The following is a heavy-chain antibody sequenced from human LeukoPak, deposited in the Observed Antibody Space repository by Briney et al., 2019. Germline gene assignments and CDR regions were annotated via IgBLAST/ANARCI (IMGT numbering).Heavy chain of an antibody. CDR3: ARTRFQYYMDV. Sequence: PSETLSLTCTVSGDSMRSFYWGWIRQAPGKGLEWIGYIYTSGSTNYNPSLKSRVTISVDTSKNQFSLKLSSVTAADTAVYYCARTRFQYYMDVWGKGTTVTVSS. CDR2: IYTSGST. CDR1: GDSMRSFY. D-gene: IGHD3-10*01. J-gene: IGHJ6*03. V-gene: IGHV4-4*09.